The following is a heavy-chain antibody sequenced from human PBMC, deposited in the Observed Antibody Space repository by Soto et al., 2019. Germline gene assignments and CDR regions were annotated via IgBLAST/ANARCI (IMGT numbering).Heavy chain of an antibody. V-gene: IGHV1-58*01. J-gene: IGHJ4*02. Sequence: GASVKVSCKASGFTFTSSAVQWVRQARGQRLEWIGWIVVGSGNTNYAQKFQERVTITRDMSASTAYMELSSLRSEDTAVYYCAAVYYYDSSGYFLFDYWGQGTLVTVSS. D-gene: IGHD3-22*01. CDR1: GFTFTSSA. CDR2: IVVGSGNT. CDR3: AAVYYYDSSGYFLFDY.